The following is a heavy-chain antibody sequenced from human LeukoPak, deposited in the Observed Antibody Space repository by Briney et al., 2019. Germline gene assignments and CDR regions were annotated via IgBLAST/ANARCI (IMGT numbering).Heavy chain of an antibody. Sequence: GGSLRLSCAASGFTFSSYGMHWVRQAQGKGLEWVAVIWYDGSNKYYADSVKGRFTISRDNSKNTLYLQMNSLRAEDTAVYYCARVRYSSSWYDYWGQGTLVTVSS. J-gene: IGHJ4*02. D-gene: IGHD6-13*01. V-gene: IGHV3-33*01. CDR2: IWYDGSNK. CDR1: GFTFSSYG. CDR3: ARVRYSSSWYDY.